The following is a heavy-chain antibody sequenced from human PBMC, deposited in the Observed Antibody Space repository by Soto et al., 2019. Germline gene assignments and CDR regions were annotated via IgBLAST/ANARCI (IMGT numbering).Heavy chain of an antibody. J-gene: IGHJ6*03. CDR3: GVVPAAPAYYYYYMDV. V-gene: IGHV4-39*01. Sequence: SETLSLRCTVSGGSIISSSYYWGWIRQPPGKGLEWIGSIYYSGSTYYNPSLKSRVTISVDTSKNQFSLKLSSVTAADTAVYYCGVVPAAPAYYYYYMDVWGKGTTVTVSS. CDR1: GGSIISSSYY. D-gene: IGHD2-2*01. CDR2: IYYSGST.